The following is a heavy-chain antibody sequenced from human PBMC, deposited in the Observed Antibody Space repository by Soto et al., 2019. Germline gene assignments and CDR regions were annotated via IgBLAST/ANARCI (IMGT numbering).Heavy chain of an antibody. V-gene: IGHV3-9*01. CDR1: GFSFDDYG. J-gene: IGHJ4*02. CDR3: AKDNDLDRDGPFDY. Sequence: EMQLVESGGGSVQPGRSLRLSCAASGFSFDDYGMHWVGQGPGKGLEWVSGISWNSGDIYYADSVKGRFTISRDNAKKSLYLQMNSLRTEDTALYYCAKDNDLDRDGPFDYWGQGILVTVSS. D-gene: IGHD2-2*03. CDR2: ISWNSGDI.